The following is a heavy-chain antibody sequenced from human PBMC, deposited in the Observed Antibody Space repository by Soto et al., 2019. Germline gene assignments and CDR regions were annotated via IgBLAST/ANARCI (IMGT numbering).Heavy chain of an antibody. J-gene: IGHJ6*02. CDR1: GGTFSSYA. D-gene: IGHD1-26*01. Sequence: QVQLVQSGAEVKKPGSSVKVSCKASGGTFSSYAISWVRQAPGQGLEWMGGIIPIFGTANYAQKFQGRVTITADKSTSTAYMELSSLRSEDTAVYYCARGWVGATGGYYYYGMDVWGQGTTVTVSS. CDR2: IIPIFGTA. CDR3: ARGWVGATGGYYYYGMDV. V-gene: IGHV1-69*06.